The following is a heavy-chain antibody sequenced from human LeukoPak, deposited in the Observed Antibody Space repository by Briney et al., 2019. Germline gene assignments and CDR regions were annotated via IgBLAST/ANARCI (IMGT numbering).Heavy chain of an antibody. CDR3: AREGTGGDC. J-gene: IGHJ4*02. CDR2: ISSSSSYT. Sequence: PGRTLRLSCAASGFTFGDYYMSWIRQAPGKGLEWVSYISSSSSYTNDADSVKGRFTISRDNAKNSLYLQMNSLRAEDTAVYYCAREGTGGDCWGQGTLVTVSS. V-gene: IGHV3-11*06. CDR1: GFTFGDYY. D-gene: IGHD3-16*01.